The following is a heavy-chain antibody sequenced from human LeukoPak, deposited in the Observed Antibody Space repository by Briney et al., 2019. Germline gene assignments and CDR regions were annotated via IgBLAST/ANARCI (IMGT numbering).Heavy chain of an antibody. V-gene: IGHV3-30*18. CDR1: GFTFSSYG. CDR2: ISYDGSNT. Sequence: GGSLRLSCEASGFTFSSYGMHWVRQAPGKGLEWVAVISYDGSNTYYADSVKGRFTISRDNSKNTLYLQMNSLRAEDTAVYYCANHGHYYDSSGFSYDAFDIWGQGTMVTVSS. D-gene: IGHD3-22*01. CDR3: ANHGHYYDSSGFSYDAFDI. J-gene: IGHJ3*02.